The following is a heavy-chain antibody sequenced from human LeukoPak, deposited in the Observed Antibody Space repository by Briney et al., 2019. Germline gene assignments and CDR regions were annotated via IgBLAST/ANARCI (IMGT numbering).Heavy chain of an antibody. CDR2: IKQDGSEK. J-gene: IGHJ6*03. V-gene: IGHV3-7*01. Sequence: PGGSLRLSCAASGFTFSSYWMSWVRQAPGKGLEWVANIKQDGSEKYYVDSVKGRFTISRDNAKNSLYLQMNSLRAEDTAVYYCARENPTPQAVAVDYYMDVWGKGTTVTVSS. CDR1: GFTFSSYW. D-gene: IGHD6-19*01. CDR3: ARENPTPQAVAVDYYMDV.